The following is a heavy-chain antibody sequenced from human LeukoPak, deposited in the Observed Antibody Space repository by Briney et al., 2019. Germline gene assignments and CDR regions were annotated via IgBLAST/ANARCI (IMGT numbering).Heavy chain of an antibody. D-gene: IGHD2-2*01. Sequence: GRSLRLSCAASGFTFSSYAMHWVRQAPGKGLEWVAGASYDGSNKYYADSVKGRFTISRDNSKNTLYLQMNSLRAEDTAVYYCARQYCSSTSCYSDPWGQGTLVTVSS. CDR2: ASYDGSNK. CDR3: ARQYCSSTSCYSDP. CDR1: GFTFSSYA. J-gene: IGHJ5*02. V-gene: IGHV3-30-3*01.